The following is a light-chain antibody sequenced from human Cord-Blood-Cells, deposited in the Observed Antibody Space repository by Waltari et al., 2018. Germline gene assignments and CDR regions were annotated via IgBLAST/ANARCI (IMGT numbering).Light chain of an antibody. V-gene: IGKV1-39*01. CDR2: AAS. Sequence: DIQMTQSPSSLSASVGDRVTITCRASQSISSYLIWYQQKPGKAPKLLIYAASRLQSGVPSRFSGSGSGTDFTLTISSLQPEDFATYYCQQSYSTPPGTFGQGTKVEIK. CDR3: QQSYSTPPGT. CDR1: QSISSY. J-gene: IGKJ1*01.